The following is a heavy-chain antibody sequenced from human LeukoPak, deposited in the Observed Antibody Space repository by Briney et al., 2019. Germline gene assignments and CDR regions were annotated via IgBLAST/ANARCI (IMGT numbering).Heavy chain of an antibody. D-gene: IGHD3-10*01. CDR1: GGSISSSSYY. J-gene: IGHJ5*02. CDR3: ARHPITMVRGVNLASIGP. Sequence: PSETLSLTCTVSGGSISSSSYYWGWIRQPPGKGLEWIGSIYYSGSTYYNPSLKSRVTISVDTSKNQFSLKLSSVTAADTAVYYCARHPITMVRGVNLASIGPLGQGTLVNGSS. V-gene: IGHV4-39*01. CDR2: IYYSGST.